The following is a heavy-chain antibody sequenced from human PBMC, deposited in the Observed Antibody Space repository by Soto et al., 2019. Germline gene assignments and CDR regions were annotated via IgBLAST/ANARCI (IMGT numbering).Heavy chain of an antibody. J-gene: IGHJ4*02. CDR2: ISAYNGNT. Sequence: ASVKVSCKASGYTFTSYGISWVRQAPGQGLEWMGWISAYNGNTNYAQKLQGRVTMTTDKSTSTAYMELSSLRSEDTAVYYCARDGGGYCSSTSCYDYWGQGTLVTVSS. CDR3: ARDGGGYCSSTSCYDY. V-gene: IGHV1-18*01. D-gene: IGHD2-2*03. CDR1: GYTFTSYG.